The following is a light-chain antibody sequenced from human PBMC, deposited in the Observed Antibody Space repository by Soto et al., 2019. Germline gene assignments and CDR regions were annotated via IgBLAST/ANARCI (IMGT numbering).Light chain of an antibody. J-gene: IGLJ1*01. CDR1: SSDVGGYNY. CDR2: DVT. Sequence: QSALTQPRSVSGSPGQSVTISCTGTSSDVGGYNYVSWYEQHPVKAPKLMIYDVTKRPSGIPDRFSGSKSVNTASLTISGLQDEDEADYYCFSYAGSYAWVFGTGTKLTFL. V-gene: IGLV2-11*01. CDR3: FSYAGSYAWV.